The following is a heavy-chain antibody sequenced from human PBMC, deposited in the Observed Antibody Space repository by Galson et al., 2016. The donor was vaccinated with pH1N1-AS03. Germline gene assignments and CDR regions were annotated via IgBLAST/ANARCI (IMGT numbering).Heavy chain of an antibody. CDR2: ISPYNGNT. CDR3: ARAAPFDP. Sequence: SVKVSCKASGYTFPNFGMSWVRQAPGQGLEWMGWISPYNGNTQYAQRLEGRVTMTTDTSTNTAYLELRSLTYDDTAVYYCARAAPFDPWGHGTLVLVSS. J-gene: IGHJ5*02. CDR1: GYTFPNFG. V-gene: IGHV1-18*04. D-gene: IGHD2-15*01.